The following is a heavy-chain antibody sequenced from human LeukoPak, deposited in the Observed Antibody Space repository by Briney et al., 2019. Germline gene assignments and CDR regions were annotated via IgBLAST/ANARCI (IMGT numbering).Heavy chain of an antibody. Sequence: PGGCLRLSCAASGFTFSSYCMHWVRQDAGKWLEWVAFIRYDVSNKLYADCGKGRFTISRDNSKTTLYLQMNSLRAEDTAVYYCAKDPLTGYSSGWTIDYWGQGTLVTVSS. V-gene: IGHV3-30*02. J-gene: IGHJ4*02. CDR2: IRYDVSNK. CDR1: GFTFSSYC. CDR3: AKDPLTGYSSGWTIDY. D-gene: IGHD6-19*01.